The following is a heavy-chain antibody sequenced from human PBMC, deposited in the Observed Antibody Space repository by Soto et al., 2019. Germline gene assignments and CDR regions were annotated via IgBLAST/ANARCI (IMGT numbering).Heavy chain of an antibody. Sequence: SVKVSCKASGGTFSSYTISWVRQAPGQGLEWMGRIIPILGIANYAQKFQGRVTITADKSTSTAYMELSSLRSEDTAVYYCARDASSSSGPGVDYWGQGTLVTGSS. CDR3: ARDASSSSGPGVDY. J-gene: IGHJ4*02. CDR2: IIPILGIA. V-gene: IGHV1-69*04. CDR1: GGTFSSYT. D-gene: IGHD6-6*01.